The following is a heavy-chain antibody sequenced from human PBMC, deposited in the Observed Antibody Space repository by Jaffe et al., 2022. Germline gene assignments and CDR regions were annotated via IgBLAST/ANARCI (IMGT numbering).Heavy chain of an antibody. CDR2: ISSSSSYI. CDR1: GFTFSSYS. V-gene: IGHV3-21*01. J-gene: IGHJ4*02. D-gene: IGHD3-10*01. Sequence: EVQLVESGGGLVKPGGSLRLSCAASGFTFSSYSMNWVRQAPGKGLEWVSSISSSSSYIYYADSVKGRFTISRDNAKNSLYLQMNSLRAEDTAVYYCATLPDGSGMGDYFDYWGQGTLVTVSS. CDR3: ATLPDGSGMGDYFDY.